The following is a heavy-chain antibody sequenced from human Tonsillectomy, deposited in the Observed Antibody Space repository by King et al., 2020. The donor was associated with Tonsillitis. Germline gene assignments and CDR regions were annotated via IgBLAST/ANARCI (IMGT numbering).Heavy chain of an antibody. CDR3: ARERSGVTCDF. CDR1: GYSISSGYY. Sequence: QVQLQESGPGLVKPSETLSLTCTVSGYSISSGYYWDWIRQPPGKGLEWIGGIHHSGSTYYNPSLKSRVTISVDTSNNHFSLKLSSVTAADTALYFCARERSGVTCDFWGQGTLVTVSS. D-gene: IGHD2-21*02. CDR2: IHHSGST. J-gene: IGHJ4*02. V-gene: IGHV4-38-2*02.